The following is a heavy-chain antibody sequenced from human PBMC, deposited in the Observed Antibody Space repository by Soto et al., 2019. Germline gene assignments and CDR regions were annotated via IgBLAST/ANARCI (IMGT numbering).Heavy chain of an antibody. V-gene: IGHV4-59*01. CDR1: GGSICSSY. J-gene: IGHJ4*02. D-gene: IGHD2-2*01. CDR2: IYYRGST. Sequence: ETLSLTCTVSGGSICSSYWSWIRQPPGRGLEWIGDIYYRGSTNYNPSLESRVAISIDTSKTQFSLKVSSVTAADTAVYYCGRYAGYVDSWGQGTLVTVSS. CDR3: GRYAGYVDS.